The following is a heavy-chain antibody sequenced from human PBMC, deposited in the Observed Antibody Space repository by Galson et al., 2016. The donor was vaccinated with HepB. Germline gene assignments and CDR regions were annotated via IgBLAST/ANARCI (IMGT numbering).Heavy chain of an antibody. D-gene: IGHD3-10*01. V-gene: IGHV3-30*18. CDR1: GFTFSSYG. J-gene: IGHJ3*02. CDR3: AKAFWFREFPDAFNI. Sequence: SLRLSCAASGFTFSSYGMHWVRQAPGKGLEWVAVISHDGNTEFYVDSVKGRFTISRDNSKSTLFLQMSGLRPEDTAFYYCAKAFWFREFPDAFNIWGQGTTVTVSS. CDR2: ISHDGNTE.